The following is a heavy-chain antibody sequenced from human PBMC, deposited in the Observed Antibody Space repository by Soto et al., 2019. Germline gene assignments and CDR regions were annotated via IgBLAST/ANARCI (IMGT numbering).Heavy chain of an antibody. J-gene: IGHJ2*01. V-gene: IGHV4-31*03. D-gene: IGHD2-2*01. CDR3: AGGHCFSSSCSYLDL. CDR2: IYYSGTT. Sequence: QVQLQESGPGLVKPSQTLSLTCTVSGGSIDSDGSYWSWIRQSPGEGLEWLGYIYYSGTTYYNPSLKSRGSXSXXXSXNQFSLTLSSVTAADTAIYYCAGGHCFSSSCSYLDLWGRGTLVTVSS. CDR1: GGSIDSDGSY.